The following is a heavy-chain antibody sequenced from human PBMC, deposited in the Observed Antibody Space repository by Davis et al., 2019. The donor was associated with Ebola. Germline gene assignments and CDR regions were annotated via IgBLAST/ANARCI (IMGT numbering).Heavy chain of an antibody. CDR1: GFTFSSSW. CDR3: ARSLGRSIGFLEY. CDR2: IKEDGSQK. D-gene: IGHD1-26*01. V-gene: IGHV3-7*01. Sequence: PGGSLRLSCVASGFTFSSSWMSWVRQAPGKGLEWVANIKEDGSQKNYVDSVKGRFTISRDNAKNSLYLQMNSLRADDTAVYYCARSLGRSIGFLEYWGQGTLVTVSS. J-gene: IGHJ4*02.